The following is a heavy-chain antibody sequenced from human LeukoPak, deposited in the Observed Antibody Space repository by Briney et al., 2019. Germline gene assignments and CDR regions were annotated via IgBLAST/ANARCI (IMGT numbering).Heavy chain of an antibody. J-gene: IGHJ4*02. D-gene: IGHD6-19*01. V-gene: IGHV3-74*01. CDR3: ARDLEVLYSSGWFAPHY. Sequence: GGSLRLSCAASGFTFSSYWMHWVRQAPGRGLVWVSRINSDGSSTSYADSVKGRFTISRDNAKNTLYLQMNSLRAEDTAVYYCARDLEVLYSSGWFAPHYWGQGTLVTVSS. CDR2: INSDGSST. CDR1: GFTFSSYW.